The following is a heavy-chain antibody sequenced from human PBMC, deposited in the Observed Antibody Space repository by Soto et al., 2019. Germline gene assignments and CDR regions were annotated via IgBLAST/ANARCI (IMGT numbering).Heavy chain of an antibody. CDR1: AGTFSSYA. CDR2: IIPIFGTA. Sequence: SSGKVSCKASAGTFSSYAISWVLQAPGQPLEWMGGIIPIFGTANYAQKFQGRVTITADESTSTAYMELSSLRSEDTAVYYCARDQQLVRSYYYYYGMDVWGQATTVTASS. CDR3: ARDQQLVRSYYYYYGMDV. V-gene: IGHV1-69*13. D-gene: IGHD6-6*01. J-gene: IGHJ6*02.